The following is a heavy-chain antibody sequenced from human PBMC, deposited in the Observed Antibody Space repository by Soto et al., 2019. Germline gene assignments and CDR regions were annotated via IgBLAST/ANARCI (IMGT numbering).Heavy chain of an antibody. CDR2: IWYDGSNK. V-gene: IGHV3-33*01. Sequence: GGSLRLSCAASGFTFSSYGMHWVRQAPGKGLEWVAVIWYDGSNKYYADSVKGRFTISRDNSKNTLYLQMNSLRAEDTAVYYCARAGRAYSSSSGWFDPWGQGTLVTVSS. J-gene: IGHJ5*02. CDR3: ARAGRAYSSSSGWFDP. CDR1: GFTFSSYG. D-gene: IGHD6-6*01.